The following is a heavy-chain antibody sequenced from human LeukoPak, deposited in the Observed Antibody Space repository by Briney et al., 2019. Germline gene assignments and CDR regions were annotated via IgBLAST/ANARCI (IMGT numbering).Heavy chain of an antibody. CDR2: ISSSSSYI. V-gene: IGHV3-21*01. Sequence: GGSLRLSCAASGFTFSSYSMNWARQAPGKGLEWVSSISSSSSYIYYADSVKGRFTISRDNAKNSLYLQMNSLRAEDTAVYYCARERVGYSYGATCFDYWGQRTLVTVSS. CDR1: GFTFSSYS. D-gene: IGHD5-18*01. CDR3: ARERVGYSYGATCFDY. J-gene: IGHJ4*02.